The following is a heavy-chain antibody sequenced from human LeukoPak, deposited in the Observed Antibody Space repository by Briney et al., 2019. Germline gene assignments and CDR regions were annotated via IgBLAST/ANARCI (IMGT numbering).Heavy chain of an antibody. CDR2: INHSGST. D-gene: IGHD1-26*01. CDR1: GDSIKNTDYY. Sequence: PSETLSLTCSVSGDSIKNTDYYWAWIRQPPGKGLEWIGEINHSGSTNYNPSLKSRVTISVDTSKNQFSLKLSSVTAADTAVYYCARGHPIVGATTCYAFDIWGQGTMVTVSS. CDR3: ARGHPIVGATTCYAFDI. V-gene: IGHV4-34*01. J-gene: IGHJ3*02.